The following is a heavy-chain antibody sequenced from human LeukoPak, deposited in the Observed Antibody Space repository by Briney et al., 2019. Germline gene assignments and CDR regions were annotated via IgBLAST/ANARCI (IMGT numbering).Heavy chain of an antibody. CDR1: GYSINSGYY. D-gene: IGHD5-12*01. J-gene: IGHJ4*02. V-gene: IGHV4-38-2*02. Sequence: PSETLSLTCTVSGYSINSGYYWGWIRQPPGKGLEWIGSMYHTGLTYYNPSLKSRLTLSVDTSKNQLSLKLSSVTAADTAVYYCARGPRNSGSSDYWGQGILVTVSS. CDR2: MYHTGLT. CDR3: ARGPRNSGSSDY.